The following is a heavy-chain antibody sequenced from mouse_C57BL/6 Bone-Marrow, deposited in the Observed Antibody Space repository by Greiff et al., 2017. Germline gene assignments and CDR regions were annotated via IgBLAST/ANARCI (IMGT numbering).Heavy chain of an antibody. CDR2: IHPNSGST. Sequence: QVQLQQPGAELVKPGASVKLSCKASGYTFTSYWMHWVKQRPGQGLEWIGMIHPNSGSTKYNEKFKSKATLTVDKSSSTAYMQRSSLTSEDSAVYYCARNYYGSSFYFDYWGQGTTLTVSS. CDR3: ARNYYGSSFYFDY. CDR1: GYTFTSYW. J-gene: IGHJ2*01. V-gene: IGHV1-64*01. D-gene: IGHD1-1*01.